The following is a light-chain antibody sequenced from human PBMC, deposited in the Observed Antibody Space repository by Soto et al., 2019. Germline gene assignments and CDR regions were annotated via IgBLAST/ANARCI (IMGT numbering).Light chain of an antibody. CDR1: SSDVGGYNY. CDR3: SSYAGSGTYV. CDR2: DVT. V-gene: IGLV2-14*01. Sequence: QSVLTQPASVSGSPGQSITISCTGTSSDVGGYNYVSWYQQHPGKAPKLLIYDVTNRPSGVSNRFSGSKSGNTASLTISGLQAEDEADYCCSSYAGSGTYVFGTGTKVTVL. J-gene: IGLJ1*01.